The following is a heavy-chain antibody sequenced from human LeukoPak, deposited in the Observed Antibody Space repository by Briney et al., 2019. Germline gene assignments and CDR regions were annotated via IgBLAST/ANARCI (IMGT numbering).Heavy chain of an antibody. CDR3: ATGRSYYHYYYGMDV. CDR2: FDPEDGET. Sequence: ASVKVSCKASGGTFSSYAISWVRQAPGKGLEWMGGFDPEDGETIYAQKFQGRVTMTEDTSTDTAYMELSSLRSEDTAVYYCATGRSYYHYYYGMDVWGQGTTVTVSS. CDR1: GGTFSSYA. J-gene: IGHJ6*02. D-gene: IGHD1-26*01. V-gene: IGHV1-24*01.